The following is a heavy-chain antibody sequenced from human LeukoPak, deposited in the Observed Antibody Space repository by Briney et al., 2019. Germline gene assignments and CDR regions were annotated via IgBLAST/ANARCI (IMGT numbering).Heavy chain of an antibody. J-gene: IGHJ3*02. V-gene: IGHV3-23*01. Sequence: GGSLRLSCAASGFTFKLYWMHWVRQAPGKGLEWVSAISGSGGSTYYADSVKGRFTISRDNSKNTLYLQMNSLRAEDTAVYYCAKDKATYYQNAFDIWGQGTMVTVSS. CDR3: AKDKATYYQNAFDI. D-gene: IGHD3-22*01. CDR2: ISGSGGST. CDR1: GFTFKLYW.